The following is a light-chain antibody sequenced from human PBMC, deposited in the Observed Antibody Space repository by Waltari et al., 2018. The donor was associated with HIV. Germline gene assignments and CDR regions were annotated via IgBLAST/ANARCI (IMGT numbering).Light chain of an antibody. Sequence: QSVLTQPPSASGTPGQRVTMSCSGSSPHIGSHAVSWYQQLPGTAPQLLIYSNNQRPSGVPDRFSVSKSGTSASLASRGLQSEDEADYYCAAWDGSLNGRMFGGETKLTVL. CDR3: AAWDGSLNGRM. CDR1: SPHIGSHA. CDR2: SNN. V-gene: IGLV1-44*01. J-gene: IGLJ3*02.